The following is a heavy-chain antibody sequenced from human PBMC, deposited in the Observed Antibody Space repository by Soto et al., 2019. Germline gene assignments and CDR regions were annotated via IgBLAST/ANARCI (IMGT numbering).Heavy chain of an antibody. D-gene: IGHD4-17*01. V-gene: IGHV4-31*03. CDR1: GGSITIGAYF. J-gene: IGHJ5*02. CDR3: ARGVSDFGDYNWFDP. CDR2: IYYSGRT. Sequence: QVQLQESGPGLVKPSQTLSLTCTVSGGSITIGAYFWTWIHQRPGKGLEWVGYIYYSGRTHFNPSLKNRAVISGDTSKNQFSLNLRSVTAADTAVYYCARGVSDFGDYNWFDPWGQGTLVTVSS.